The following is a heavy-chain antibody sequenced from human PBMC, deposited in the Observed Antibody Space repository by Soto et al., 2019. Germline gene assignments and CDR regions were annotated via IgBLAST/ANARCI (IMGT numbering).Heavy chain of an antibody. D-gene: IGHD1-1*01. V-gene: IGHV1-46*03. J-gene: IGHJ5*02. CDR3: ARDKSWHDLVWWFDP. CDR1: GYSCTSHY. CDR2: IYPGGVNI. Sequence: GASVKVSCKAIGYSCTSHYMHWVRQAPGQGLEWMGTIYPGGVNIGYAQKFKGRVTMTKDTSMSTVYMELNSLTSEDTAVYYCARDKSWHDLVWWFDPWAQGTLVTVSS.